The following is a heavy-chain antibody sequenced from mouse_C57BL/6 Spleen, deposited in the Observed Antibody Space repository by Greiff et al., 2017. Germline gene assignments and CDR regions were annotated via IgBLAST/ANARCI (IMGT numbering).Heavy chain of an antibody. D-gene: IGHD1-1*01. CDR2: IRNKANGYTT. CDR1: GFTFTDYY. J-gene: IGHJ2*01. V-gene: IGHV7-3*01. CDR3: ARWGYGSSWGYFDY. Sequence: EVMLVESGGGLVQPGGSLSLSCAASGFTFTDYYMSWVRQPPGKALEWLGFIRNKANGYTTEYSASVKGRFTSSRDNSQSLLYLQMNALRAEDSATYYCARWGYGSSWGYFDYWGQGTTLTVSS.